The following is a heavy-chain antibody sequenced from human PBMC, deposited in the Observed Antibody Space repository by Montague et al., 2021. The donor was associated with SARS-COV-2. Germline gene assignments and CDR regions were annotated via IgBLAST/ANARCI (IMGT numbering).Heavy chain of an antibody. CDR3: ARDRYSSGWSIHFDY. V-gene: IGHV4-59*01. CDR1: VSSNTGAD. Sequence: SETLSLTCSSLVSSNTGADRNSTRLNSSHTWESYAVIYFSKSTNYNLSLKSRVTISVDTSKNQFSLKLSSVTAADTAVYYCARDRYSSGWSIHFDYWGQGTLVTVYS. CDR2: IYFSKST. D-gene: IGHD6-19*01. J-gene: IGHJ4*02.